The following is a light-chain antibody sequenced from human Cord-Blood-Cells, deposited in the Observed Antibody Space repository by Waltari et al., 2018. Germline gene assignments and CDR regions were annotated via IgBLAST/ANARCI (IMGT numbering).Light chain of an antibody. CDR1: SSDVGSYTL. J-gene: IGLJ3*02. Sequence: QSALTQPAPVSGPPGQSITISCTGTSSDVGSYTLVSWYQQHPGKAPKLMIYEGSKRPSGVSNRFSGSKSGNTASLTISGLQAEDEADYYCCSYAGSSTWVFGGGTKLTVL. CDR2: EGS. CDR3: CSYAGSSTWV. V-gene: IGLV2-23*01.